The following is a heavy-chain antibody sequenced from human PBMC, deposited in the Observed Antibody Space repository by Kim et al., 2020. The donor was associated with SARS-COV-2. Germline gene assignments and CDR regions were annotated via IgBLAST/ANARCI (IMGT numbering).Heavy chain of an antibody. V-gene: IGHV1-18*04. CDR1: GYTFTSYG. D-gene: IGHD2-2*01. J-gene: IGHJ4*02. CDR3: ARQGYCSSTSCAPLDY. Sequence: ASVKASCKASGYTFTSYGISWVRQAPGQGLEGMGWISAYNGNTNYAQKLQGRVTMTTDTSTSTAYMELRSLRSDDTAVYYCARQGYCSSTSCAPLDYWGQGTLVTVSS. CDR2: ISAYNGNT.